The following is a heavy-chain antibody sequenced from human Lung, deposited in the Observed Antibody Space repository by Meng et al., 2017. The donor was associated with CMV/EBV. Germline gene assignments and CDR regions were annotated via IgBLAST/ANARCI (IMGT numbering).Heavy chain of an antibody. CDR3: AGLCIVVVPAAICPMDV. D-gene: IGHD2-2*01. CDR1: GGSISSSSYY. J-gene: IGHJ6*02. V-gene: IGHV4-39*01. Sequence: SXTLSLXCTVSGGSISSSSYYWGWIRQPPGKGLEWIGSIYYSGSTYYSPSLKSRVTISVDTSKNQFSLKLSSVTAADTAVYYCAGLCIVVVPAAICPMDVWXQGTTVTVSS. CDR2: IYYSGST.